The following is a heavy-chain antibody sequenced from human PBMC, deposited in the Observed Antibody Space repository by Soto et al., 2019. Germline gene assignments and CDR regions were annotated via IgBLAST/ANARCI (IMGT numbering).Heavy chain of an antibody. CDR2: ISYDGSNK. CDR1: GFTFSTYG. J-gene: IGHJ4*02. CDR3: AKDQDDYGGNPNPDY. D-gene: IGHD4-17*01. Sequence: QVQLVESGGGVVQPGRSLRLSCAASGFTFSTYGMHWVRQAPGKGLEWVAVISYDGSNKYYADSVKGRFTISRDNSKNTLYLQMNSLRGEDTAVYYCAKDQDDYGGNPNPDYWGQGTLVTVSS. V-gene: IGHV3-30*18.